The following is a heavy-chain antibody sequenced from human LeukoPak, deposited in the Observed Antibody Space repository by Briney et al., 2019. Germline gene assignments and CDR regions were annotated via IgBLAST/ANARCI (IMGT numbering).Heavy chain of an antibody. CDR1: GFTFSDYA. Sequence: GGSLRLSCAASGFTFSDYAMHWVRQAPGKGLEYISLISSQGGTTYYANSVKGRFTISRDNSKDTLYLQMGSLRTEDMAVYYCARAERYSTPSDSWGQGTLVTVSS. D-gene: IGHD5-18*01. V-gene: IGHV3-64*01. CDR2: ISSQGGTT. J-gene: IGHJ4*02. CDR3: ARAERYSTPSDS.